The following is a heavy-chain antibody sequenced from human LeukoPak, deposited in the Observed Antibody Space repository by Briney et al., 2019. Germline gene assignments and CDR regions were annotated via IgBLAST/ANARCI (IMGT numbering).Heavy chain of an antibody. CDR3: ARDRKVRGADYYYGMDV. V-gene: IGHV3-53*01. D-gene: IGHD3-10*01. J-gene: IGHJ6*02. Sequence: GGSLRLSCAVSGFTVSNNYMSWVRQAPGRGLEWVSIIYSGGTTYYADSVKGRFTISRDNSKNTLYLQMNSLRAEDTAVYYCARDRKVRGADYYYGMDVWGQGTTVTVSS. CDR2: IYSGGTT. CDR1: GFTVSNNY.